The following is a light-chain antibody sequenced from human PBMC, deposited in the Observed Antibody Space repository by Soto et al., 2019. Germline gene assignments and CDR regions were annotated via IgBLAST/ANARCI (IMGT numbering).Light chain of an antibody. CDR2: GAS. Sequence: EVMLTQSPGTLSLSPGERATLSCRASQSVSSNYLAWYQQKSGQAPRLLIYGASNRATGIPDRFSGSGSGTDFTLTIRILEPEDFAVYYCQQYDTSPRTFGQGTKVEVK. V-gene: IGKV3-20*01. CDR3: QQYDTSPRT. J-gene: IGKJ1*01. CDR1: QSVSSNY.